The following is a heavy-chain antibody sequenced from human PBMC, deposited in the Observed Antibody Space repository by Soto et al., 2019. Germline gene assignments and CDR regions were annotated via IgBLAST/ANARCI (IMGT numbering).Heavy chain of an antibody. D-gene: IGHD3-22*01. CDR3: ARDRGPSCGYDPYWFYP. V-gene: IGHV1-69*04. CDR2: A. Sequence: ANYAQKFQGRVTITADKSTSTAYIELGSMRSEDTAVYYCARDRGPSCGYDPYWFYPWGQGTLVTVSS. J-gene: IGHJ5*02.